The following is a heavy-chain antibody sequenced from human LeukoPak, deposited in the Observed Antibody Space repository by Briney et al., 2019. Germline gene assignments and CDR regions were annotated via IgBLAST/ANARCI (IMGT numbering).Heavy chain of an antibody. CDR3: ARDLSSSWYPQYFQH. J-gene: IGHJ1*01. Sequence: GASVKVSCKASGGTFSSYAISWVRQAAGQGLEWMGRIIPILGIANYAQKSQGRVTITADKSTSTAYMELSSLRSEDTAVYYCARDLSSSWYPQYFQHWGQGTLVTVSS. CDR2: IIPILGIA. CDR1: GGTFSSYA. D-gene: IGHD6-13*01. V-gene: IGHV1-69*04.